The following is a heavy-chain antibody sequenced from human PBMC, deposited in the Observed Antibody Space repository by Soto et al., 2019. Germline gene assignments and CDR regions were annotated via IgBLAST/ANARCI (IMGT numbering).Heavy chain of an antibody. V-gene: IGHV3-23*01. Sequence: GSLKLFCAAYGFTCSSQPMSLVRQPQRQAPEWVSAIRGSGSSKYYADSVKGRFTISRDNSKNTLYLQMNSLRAEDTAVYYCAKDGPTTVDDYYYYGMDVWGQGTTVTVSS. D-gene: IGHD4-17*01. CDR1: GFTCSSQP. CDR2: IRGSGSSK. CDR3: AKDGPTTVDDYYYYGMDV. J-gene: IGHJ6*02.